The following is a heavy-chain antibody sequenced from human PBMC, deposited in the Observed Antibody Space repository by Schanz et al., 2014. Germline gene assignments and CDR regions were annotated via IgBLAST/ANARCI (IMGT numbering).Heavy chain of an antibody. CDR3: ARVHSATYHYNSPGAFDI. V-gene: IGHV1-18*01. D-gene: IGHD3-10*01. Sequence: QVQLVQSGAEVKQPGASVKVSCKASGYSFTDYAIHWVRQAPGQGPELMGWINAHTGNTQYAQKFQGRVNMTRDTVTTTVHLELTRLRTDDTAIYDCARVHSATYHYNSPGAFDIWGQGTRVTVSS. CDR2: INAHTGNT. CDR1: GYSFTDYA. J-gene: IGHJ3*02.